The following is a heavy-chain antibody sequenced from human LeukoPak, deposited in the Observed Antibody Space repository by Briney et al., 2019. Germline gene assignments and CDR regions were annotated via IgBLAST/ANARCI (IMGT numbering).Heavy chain of an antibody. J-gene: IGHJ5*02. Sequence: SETLSLTCAVYGGSFSGYYWSWIRQPPGKGLEWIGEINHSGSTNYNPSLKSRVTISVDTSKNQFSLKLNSVTAADTAVYYCARVRGDYYGSGIGNWFDPWGQGTLVTVSS. CDR1: GGSFSGYY. CDR3: ARVRGDYYGSGIGNWFDP. D-gene: IGHD3-10*01. V-gene: IGHV4-34*01. CDR2: INHSGST.